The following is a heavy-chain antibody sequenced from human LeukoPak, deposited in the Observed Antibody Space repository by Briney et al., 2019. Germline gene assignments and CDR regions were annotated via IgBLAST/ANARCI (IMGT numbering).Heavy chain of an antibody. J-gene: IGHJ4*02. CDR1: GYSISSGYY. CDR2: IYHSGST. D-gene: IGHD3-3*01. CDR3: ARDTLGTIFGVVNNYFDY. V-gene: IGHV4-38-2*02. Sequence: SETLSLTCTVSGYSISSGYYWGWIRQPPGKGLEWIGSIYHSGSTYYNPSLKSRVTISVDRSKNQFSLKLSSVTAADTAVYYCARDTLGTIFGVVNNYFDYWGQGTLVTVSS.